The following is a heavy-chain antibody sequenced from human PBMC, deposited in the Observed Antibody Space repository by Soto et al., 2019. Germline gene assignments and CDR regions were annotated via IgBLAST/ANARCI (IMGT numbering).Heavy chain of an antibody. Sequence: GGSLRLSCAASGFTFSSYSMNWVRQAPGKGLEWVSSISSSSSYIYYADSVKGRFTISRDNAKNSLYLQMNSLRAEDTAVYYCARDPSYETYNWNEIDPWGQGTLVTVSS. CDR1: GFTFSSYS. J-gene: IGHJ5*02. CDR3: ARDPSYETYNWNEIDP. CDR2: ISSSSSYI. V-gene: IGHV3-21*01. D-gene: IGHD1-1*01.